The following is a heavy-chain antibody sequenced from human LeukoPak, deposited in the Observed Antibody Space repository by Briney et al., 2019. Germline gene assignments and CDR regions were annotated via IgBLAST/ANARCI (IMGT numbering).Heavy chain of an antibody. CDR1: GFMFRSYG. CDR2: IWYDGSNK. Sequence: PGGSLRLSCAASGFMFRSYGMHWVRQAPGKGLEWVAVIWYDGSNKYYTDSVKGRFTISRDNSNNTLYLQMNSLRVEDTAVYYCARGHVRGYSYGFRYWGQGSLVTVSS. CDR3: ARGHVRGYSYGFRY. V-gene: IGHV3-33*08. J-gene: IGHJ4*02. D-gene: IGHD5-18*01.